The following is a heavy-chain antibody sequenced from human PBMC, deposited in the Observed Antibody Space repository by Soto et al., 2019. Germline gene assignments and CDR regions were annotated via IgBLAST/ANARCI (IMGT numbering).Heavy chain of an antibody. CDR2: IYRGGAT. Sequence: QLRLQESGPGLVKPSETLSLICTVSGGSIISSPDWWGWVRQPPGKGPEWIASIYRGGATYYNPSLNSRVTVFVDSSKHQFSLELTSVTAADTAIYYCARLAGSSFFTYWGQGTRVTVSS. CDR1: GGSIISSPDW. V-gene: IGHV4-39*01. D-gene: IGHD6-6*01. CDR3: ARLAGSSFFTY. J-gene: IGHJ4*02.